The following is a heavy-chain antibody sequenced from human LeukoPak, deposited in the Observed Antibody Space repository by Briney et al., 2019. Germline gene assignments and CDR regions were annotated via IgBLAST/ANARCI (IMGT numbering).Heavy chain of an antibody. J-gene: IGHJ4*02. CDR1: GGSFSGYY. CDR3: ARGSPAAPFGY. V-gene: IGHV4-34*01. D-gene: IGHD2-2*01. CDR2: INHSGST. Sequence: SETLSLTCAVYGGSFSGYYWSWIRQPPGKGLEWIGEINHSGSTNYNPSLKSRVTISVDTSKNQFSLKLSSVTAADTAVYYCARGSPAAPFGYWGQGTLVTVSS.